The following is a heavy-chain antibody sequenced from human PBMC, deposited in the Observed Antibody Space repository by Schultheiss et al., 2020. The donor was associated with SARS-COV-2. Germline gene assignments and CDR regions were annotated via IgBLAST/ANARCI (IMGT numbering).Heavy chain of an antibody. CDR1: GYTFTNYD. CDR2: VNPNSGNT. J-gene: IGHJ4*02. D-gene: IGHD6-13*01. Sequence: ASVKVSCKASGYTFTNYDINWVRQATGQGLEWLGWVNPNSGNTGYAQKFQGRVTMTRITSINTAYMELSSLRSEDTAVYYCARDPPAAAADGDYFDYWGQGTLVTVSS. V-gene: IGHV1-8*01. CDR3: ARDPPAAAADGDYFDY.